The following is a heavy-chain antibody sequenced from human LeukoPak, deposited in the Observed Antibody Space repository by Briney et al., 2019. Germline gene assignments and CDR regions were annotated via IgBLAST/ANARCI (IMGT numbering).Heavy chain of an antibody. CDR2: IYYSGST. V-gene: IGHV4-39*07. CDR3: ARETGSSWRRKYYFDY. CDR1: GGSISSSSYY. J-gene: IGHJ4*02. Sequence: SETLSLTCTLSGGSISSSSYYWGWIRQPPGKGLEWIGSIYYSGSTYYNPSLKSRVTISVDTSKNQFSLKLSSVTAADTAVYYCARETGSSWRRKYYFDYWGQGTLVTVSS. D-gene: IGHD6-13*01.